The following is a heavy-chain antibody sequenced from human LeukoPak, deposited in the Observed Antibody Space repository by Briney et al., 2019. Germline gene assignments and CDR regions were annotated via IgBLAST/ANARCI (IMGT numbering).Heavy chain of an antibody. D-gene: IGHD2/OR15-2a*01. Sequence: GASVKVSCKASGYTFTDSCIHWVRQAPGQGLEWMAWITPNSGDTNYAQNFQGRVTVTRDTSINTAYMELSGLRSDDTAVYFCARVVGQGTSMPSRDNFDYWGQGTLVSVSS. V-gene: IGHV1-2*02. J-gene: IGHJ4*02. CDR3: ARVVGQGTSMPSRDNFDY. CDR2: ITPNSGDT. CDR1: GYTFTDSC.